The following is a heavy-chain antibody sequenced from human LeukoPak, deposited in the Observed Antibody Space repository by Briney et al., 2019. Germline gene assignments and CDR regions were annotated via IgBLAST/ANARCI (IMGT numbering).Heavy chain of an antibody. Sequence: PSETLSLTCTVSGGSISSYYWSWIRQPPGKGLEWLGYIYYSGSTNYNPSLKSRVTISVDTSKNQFSLKLSSVTAADTAVYYCARGKGIAAAGTGFGDWGQGTLVTVSS. CDR3: ARGKGIAAAGTGFGD. V-gene: IGHV4-59*08. J-gene: IGHJ4*02. CDR2: IYYSGST. D-gene: IGHD6-13*01. CDR1: GGSISSYY.